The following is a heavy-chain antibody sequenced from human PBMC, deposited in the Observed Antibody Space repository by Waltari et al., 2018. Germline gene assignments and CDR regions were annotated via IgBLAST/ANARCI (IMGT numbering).Heavy chain of an antibody. Sequence: EVRLVDSGGGLVQPGGSLRLSCAASGFTVSWNYMSWVRQAPGKGLEWGSGIYSGGSTDYADSVKGRFTISRDTSKNTVYLQMNSLRTEDTAVYYCARDPRGLDGMDVWGQGTTVTVSS. CDR1: GFTVSWNY. CDR3: ARDPRGLDGMDV. D-gene: IGHD3-10*01. CDR2: IYSGGST. J-gene: IGHJ6*02. V-gene: IGHV3-53*01.